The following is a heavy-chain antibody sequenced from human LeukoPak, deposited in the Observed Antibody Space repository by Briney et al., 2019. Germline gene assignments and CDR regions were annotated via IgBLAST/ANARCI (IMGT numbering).Heavy chain of an antibody. Sequence: GGSLRLSCAASGFTFSSHWMSWVRQAPGKGLEWVANINQDGSEKYYVDSVKGRFIISRDNAKNSLHLQMNSMRAEDTAVYYCARDHTAAGIIFDHWGQGALVTVSS. CDR1: GFTFSSHW. J-gene: IGHJ4*02. CDR2: INQDGSEK. V-gene: IGHV3-7*03. D-gene: IGHD5-18*01. CDR3: ARDHTAAGIIFDH.